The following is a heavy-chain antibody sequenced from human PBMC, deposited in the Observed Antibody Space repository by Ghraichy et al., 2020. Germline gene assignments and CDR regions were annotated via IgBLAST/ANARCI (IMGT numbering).Heavy chain of an antibody. D-gene: IGHD5-18*01. J-gene: IGHJ4*02. Sequence: TLALTCTVSGGSISSYYWSWIRQPPGKGLEWIGYIYYSGSTNYNPSLKSRVTISVDTSKNQFSLKLSSVTAADTAVYYCARGGYSYGYDYWGQGTLVTVSS. CDR2: IYYSGST. V-gene: IGHV4-59*08. CDR3: ARGGYSYGYDY. CDR1: GGSISSYY.